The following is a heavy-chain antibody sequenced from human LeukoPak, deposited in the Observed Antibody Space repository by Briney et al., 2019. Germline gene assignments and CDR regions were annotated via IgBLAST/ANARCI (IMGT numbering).Heavy chain of an antibody. CDR1: GGSFSGYY. J-gene: IGHJ4*02. CDR2: INHSGST. CDR3: ARREVATGYFDY. Sequence: PSETLSLTCAVYGGSFSGYYWSWIRQPPGKGLEWIGEINHSGSTNYNPSLKSQVTISVDTSKNQFSLKLSPVTAADTAVYYCARREVATGYFDYWGQGTLVTVSS. D-gene: IGHD5-12*01. V-gene: IGHV4-34*01.